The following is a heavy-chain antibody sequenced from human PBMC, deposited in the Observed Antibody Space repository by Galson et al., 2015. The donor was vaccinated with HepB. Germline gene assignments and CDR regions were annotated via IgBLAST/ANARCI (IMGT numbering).Heavy chain of an antibody. CDR2: IIPIFGTA. CDR1: GGTFSSYA. D-gene: IGHD6-19*01. J-gene: IGHJ3*01. Sequence: SVKVSCKASGGTFSSYAISWVRQAPGQGLEWMGGIIPIFGTANYAQKFQGRVTITADESTSTAYMELSSLRSEDTAVYYCARERASGWYAGLYAFDLSRQGTMVAVSS. CDR3: ARERASGWYAGLYAFDL. V-gene: IGHV1-69*13.